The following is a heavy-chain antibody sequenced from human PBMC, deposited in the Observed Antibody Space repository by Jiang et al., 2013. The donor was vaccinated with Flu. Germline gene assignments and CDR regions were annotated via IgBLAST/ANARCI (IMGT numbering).Heavy chain of an antibody. CDR3: ARHVDDLGDAFDM. CDR1: GYSFSNYW. J-gene: IGHJ3*02. D-gene: IGHD3-16*01. V-gene: IGHV5-51*01. CDR2: IYPGDSDS. Sequence: GAEVKKPGESLKISCKGSGYSFSNYWIGWVRQKPGKGLEWMGIIYPGDSDSRYSPSFQGQVSISVDKSINSAYLHWSSLKASDTATYYCARHVDDLGDAFDMWGQGTMVTVSS.